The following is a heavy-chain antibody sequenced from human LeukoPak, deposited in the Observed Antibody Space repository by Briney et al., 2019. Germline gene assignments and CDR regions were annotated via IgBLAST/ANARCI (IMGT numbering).Heavy chain of an antibody. CDR1: GGTFTSYA. J-gene: IGHJ5*01. CDR3: ASTTYSSSWVRYNWFDP. CDR2: IIPIFGTA. D-gene: IGHD6-13*01. Sequence: SVRVSCKASGGTFTSYAISWVRQAPGQGLEWMGGIIPIFGTANYAQKFQGRVTITADKSTSTAYMELSSLRSEDTAVYYCASTTYSSSWVRYNWFDPWGQGTLVTVSS. V-gene: IGHV1-69*06.